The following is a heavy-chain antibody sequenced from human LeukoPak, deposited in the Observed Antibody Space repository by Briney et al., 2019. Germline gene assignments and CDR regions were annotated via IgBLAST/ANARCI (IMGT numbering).Heavy chain of an antibody. V-gene: IGHV3-23*01. D-gene: IGHD3-10*01. CDR2: ISGNGGRT. Sequence: PGGSLGLSCAASGFTFNNYAMSWVRQAPGKGLEWVAAISGNGGRTYYRDSVKGRFTISRDNPKNTLYLLMNSLSAEDTALYYCAKEQTSSGYFDYWGQGTLVTVSS. J-gene: IGHJ4*02. CDR1: GFTFNNYA. CDR3: AKEQTSSGYFDY.